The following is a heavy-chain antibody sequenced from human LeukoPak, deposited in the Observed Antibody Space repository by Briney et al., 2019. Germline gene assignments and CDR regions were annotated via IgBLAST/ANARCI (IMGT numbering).Heavy chain of an antibody. CDR2: ISASGDNP. CDR1: GFTFSNYA. D-gene: IGHD3-10*01. CDR3: AKTSGYYDY. J-gene: IGHJ4*02. Sequence: GGSLRLSCAASGFTFSNYAMTWVRQAPGKGLDWVSLISASGDNPYYADSVGGRFTISRDNSKNTLYLQMNSLRAEDTAVYYCAKTSGYYDYWGQGALVTVSS. V-gene: IGHV3-23*01.